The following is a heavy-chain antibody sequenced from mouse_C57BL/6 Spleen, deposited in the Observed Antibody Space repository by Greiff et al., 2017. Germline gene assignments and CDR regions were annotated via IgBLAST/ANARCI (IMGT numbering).Heavy chain of an antibody. Sequence: VQRVESGPELVKPGASVKISCKASGYAFSSSWMNWVKQRPGKGLEWIGRIYPGDGDTNYNGKFKGKATLTADKSSSTAYMQLSSLTSEDSAVYFCADDGYYAMDYWGQGTSVTVSS. CDR1: GYAFSSSW. CDR2: IYPGDGDT. CDR3: ADDGYYAMDY. J-gene: IGHJ4*01. D-gene: IGHD2-3*01. V-gene: IGHV1-82*01.